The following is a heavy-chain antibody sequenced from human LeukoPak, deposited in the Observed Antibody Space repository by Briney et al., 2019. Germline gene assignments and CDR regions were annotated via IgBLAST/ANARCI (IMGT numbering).Heavy chain of an antibody. CDR1: GGSISSYY. V-gene: IGHV4-59*01. CDR3: ARSLYCSGGSCYVYYYYMDV. J-gene: IGHJ6*03. CDR2: IYYSGST. Sequence: SETLSLTCTVSGGSISSYYWSWIRQPPGKGLEWIGYIYYSGSTNYNPSLKSRVTISVDTSTNQFSLKLSSVTAADTAVYYCARSLYCSGGSCYVYYYYMDVRGKGTTVTVSS. D-gene: IGHD2-15*01.